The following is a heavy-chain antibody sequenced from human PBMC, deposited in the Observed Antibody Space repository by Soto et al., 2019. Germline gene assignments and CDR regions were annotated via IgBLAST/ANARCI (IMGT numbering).Heavy chain of an antibody. J-gene: IGHJ2*01. CDR3: ARGGSLYWYFDL. V-gene: IGHV1-3*01. CDR2: INAGNGNT. D-gene: IGHD1-26*01. CDR1: GYTFTSYA. Sequence: QVQLVQSGAEVKKPGASVKVSCKASGYTFTSYAMHWVRQAPGQRLEWMGWINAGNGNTKYSQKFQGRVTITRDTSASPAYRELSSLRSEDTAVYYCARGGSLYWYFDLWGRGTLVTVSS.